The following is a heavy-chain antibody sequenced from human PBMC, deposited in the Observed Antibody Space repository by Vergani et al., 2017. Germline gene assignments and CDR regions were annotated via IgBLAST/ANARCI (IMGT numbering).Heavy chain of an antibody. D-gene: IGHD3-22*01. V-gene: IGHV3-15*01. J-gene: IGHJ4*02. CDR3: TTRDYYYDSSGYSYYFDY. Sequence: EVQLVESGGGLVKPGGSLRLSCAASGFTFSNAWMSWVRQAPGKGLEWVGRIKSKTDGGTTDYAAPVKGRFTISRDDSKNTLYLQMNSLKTEDTAVYYYTTRDYYYDSSGYSYYFDYWGQGTLVTVSS. CDR1: GFTFSNAW. CDR2: IKSKTDGGTT.